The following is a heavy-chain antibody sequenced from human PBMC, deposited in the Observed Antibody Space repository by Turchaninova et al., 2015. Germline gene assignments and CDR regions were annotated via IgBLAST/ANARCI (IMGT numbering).Heavy chain of an antibody. CDR3: SRSQTFDY. V-gene: IGHV3-49*03. CDR2: IGTKSCEEAT. CDR1: EFTFGTYA. Sequence: EVQLVESGGGLEQPGRSLRLYCTGSEFTFGTYALTWFRQPPGRGLEWVGVIGTKSCEEATEYAAVVKGRVTISRDNSKSVAYLQMNDLRAEDTAMYFCSRSQTFDYWGQGTLVTVSS. J-gene: IGHJ4*02.